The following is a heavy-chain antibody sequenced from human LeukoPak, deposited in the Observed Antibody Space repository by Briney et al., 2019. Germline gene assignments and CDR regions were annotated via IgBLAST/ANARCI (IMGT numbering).Heavy chain of an antibody. CDR1: GGSFSGYY. J-gene: IGHJ6*03. Sequence: SETLSLTCAVYGGSFSGYYWSWIRRPPGKGLEWIGEINHSGSTNYNPSLKSRVTISVDTSKNQFSLKLGSVTAADTAVYYCARVPRYSYGYGYYYYYMDVWGKGTTVTVSS. CDR2: INHSGST. D-gene: IGHD5-18*01. V-gene: IGHV4-34*01. CDR3: ARVPRYSYGYGYYYYYMDV.